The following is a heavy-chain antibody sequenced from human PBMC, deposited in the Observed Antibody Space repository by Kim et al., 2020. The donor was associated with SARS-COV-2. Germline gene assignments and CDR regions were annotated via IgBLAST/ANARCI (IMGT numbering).Heavy chain of an antibody. Sequence: SETLSLTCTVSGGSISSYYWSWIRQPPGKGLEWIGYIYYSGSTNYNPSLKSRVTISVDTSKKQFSLKLSSVTAADTAVYYCARGEVGTYYDSSGYSSQTEYYYYMDVWGKGTTVTVSS. CDR2: IYYSGST. CDR1: GGSISSYY. CDR3: ARGEVGTYYDSSGYSSQTEYYYYMDV. V-gene: IGHV4-59*01. D-gene: IGHD3-22*01. J-gene: IGHJ6*03.